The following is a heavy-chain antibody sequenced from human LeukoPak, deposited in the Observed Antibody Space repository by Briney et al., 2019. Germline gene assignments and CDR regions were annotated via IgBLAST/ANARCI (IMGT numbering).Heavy chain of an antibody. J-gene: IGHJ6*03. Sequence: GGSLRLSCAASGFTFSSYAMSWVRQAPGKGLEWVSAISGSGGSTYYADSVKGLFTISRDNSKNTLYLQMNSLRAEDTAVYYCAKAGYDSSGYYLYYYYYYMDVWGKGTTVTVSS. CDR2: ISGSGGST. V-gene: IGHV3-23*01. CDR1: GFTFSSYA. D-gene: IGHD3-22*01. CDR3: AKAGYDSSGYYLYYYYYYMDV.